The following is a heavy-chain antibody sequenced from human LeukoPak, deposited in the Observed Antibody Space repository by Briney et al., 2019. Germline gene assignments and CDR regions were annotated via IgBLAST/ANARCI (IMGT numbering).Heavy chain of an antibody. CDR2: KSGAGRD. Sequence: PSETLSLTCTVSGVSLRTYYWSWLRQPPGKGLEWIGYKSGAGRDLYNPSLKSRVTISVDASENQFSLSLRSVTAADTAMYYCARTTRVTPDGRAEYFEDWGQGTLVIVSS. D-gene: IGHD4-11*01. CDR1: GVSLRTYY. CDR3: ARTTRVTPDGRAEYFED. J-gene: IGHJ1*01. V-gene: IGHV4-59*03.